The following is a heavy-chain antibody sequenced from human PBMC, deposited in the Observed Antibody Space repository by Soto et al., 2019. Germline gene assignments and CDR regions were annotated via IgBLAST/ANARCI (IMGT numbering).Heavy chain of an antibody. CDR1: GGSISSGGYY. D-gene: IGHD1-7*01. CDR3: ARESLELRSYYYYGMDV. Sequence: TLSLTCTVSGGSISSGGYYWSWIRQHPGKGLEWIGYIYYSGSTYYNPSLKSRVTISVDASKNQFSLKLSSVTAADTAVYYCARESLELRSYYYYGMDVWGQGTTVTVS. J-gene: IGHJ6*02. CDR2: IYYSGST. V-gene: IGHV4-31*03.